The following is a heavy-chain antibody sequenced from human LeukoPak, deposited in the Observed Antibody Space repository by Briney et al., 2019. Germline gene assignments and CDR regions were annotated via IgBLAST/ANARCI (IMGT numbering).Heavy chain of an antibody. CDR1: GFTFSSYW. J-gene: IGHJ6*03. D-gene: IGHD5-24*01. V-gene: IGHV3-7*01. Sequence: PGGSLRLSRAASGFTFSSYWMSWVRQAPGKGLEWVANIKQDGSEKYYVDSVKGRFTISRDNAKNSLYLQMNSLRAEDTAVYYCARSTNYYYYYMDVWGKGTTVTVSS. CDR3: ARSTNYYYYYMDV. CDR2: IKQDGSEK.